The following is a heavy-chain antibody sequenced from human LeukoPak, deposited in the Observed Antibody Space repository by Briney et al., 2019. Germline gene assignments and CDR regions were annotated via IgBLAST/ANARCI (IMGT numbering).Heavy chain of an antibody. J-gene: IGHJ6*02. CDR1: GFTVSSNY. D-gene: IGHD2-15*01. CDR3: ARATRIHGMDV. V-gene: IGHV3-53*01. Sequence: GGSLRLSCAASGFTVSSNYMSWVRQAPGKGLEWVSVIYSGGSTYYADSVKGRFTISRDNSKNTLYLQMNSLRAEDTAVYYCARATRIHGMDVWSQGTTVAVSS. CDR2: IYSGGST.